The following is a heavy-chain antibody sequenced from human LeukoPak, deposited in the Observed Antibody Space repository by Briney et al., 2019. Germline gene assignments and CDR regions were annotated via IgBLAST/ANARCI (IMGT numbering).Heavy chain of an antibody. J-gene: IGHJ4*02. CDR1: GGSFSGYY. CDR2: INHSGST. Sequence: SETLSLTCAVYGGSFSGYYWSWIRQPPGKGLEWIGEINHSGSTNYNPCLKSRVTISVDTSKNQFSLKLSSVTAADTAVYYCARGSRYNWNYICNYWGQGTLVTVSS. CDR3: ARGSRYNWNYICNY. V-gene: IGHV4-34*01. D-gene: IGHD1-7*01.